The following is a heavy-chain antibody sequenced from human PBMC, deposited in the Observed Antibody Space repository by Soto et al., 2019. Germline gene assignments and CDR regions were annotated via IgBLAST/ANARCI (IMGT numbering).Heavy chain of an antibody. CDR1: GFTFSSYG. Sequence: PGGSLRLSCAASGFTFSSYGMHWVRQAPGKGLEWVAVIWDDGSNKYYADSVKGRFTISRDNAKNSLYLQMNSLRAEDTAVYYCARDTGGAAYSSGWYGYWGQGTLVTVSS. CDR2: IWDDGSNK. J-gene: IGHJ4*02. D-gene: IGHD6-19*01. CDR3: ARDTGGAAYSSGWYGY. V-gene: IGHV3-33*01.